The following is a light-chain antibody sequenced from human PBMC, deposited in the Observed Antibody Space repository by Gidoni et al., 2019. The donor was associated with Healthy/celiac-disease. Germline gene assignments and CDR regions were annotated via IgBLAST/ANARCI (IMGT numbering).Light chain of an antibody. Sequence: EIVRTQSPATLSVSPGERATLSCRASQSVSSNLAWYQQKPGQAPRLRIYGASTRATGIPARFSGSGSGTEFTLTISSLQSEDFAVYYCQQYNNWPPDTFGGGTKVEIK. CDR2: GAS. CDR1: QSVSSN. J-gene: IGKJ4*01. V-gene: IGKV3-15*01. CDR3: QQYNNWPPDT.